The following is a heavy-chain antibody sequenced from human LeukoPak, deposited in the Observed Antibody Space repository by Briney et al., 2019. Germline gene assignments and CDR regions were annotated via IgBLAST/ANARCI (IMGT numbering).Heavy chain of an antibody. V-gene: IGHV3-23*01. CDR2: ISGSGGST. Sequence: GGSLRLSCAASGFTFSSYAMSWVRQAPGKGLEWVSAISGSGGSTYYADSVKGRFTISRDNSKNTLYLQMNSLGAEDTAVYYCAKDGMATISYYFDYWGHGTLVTVSS. CDR3: AKDGMATISYYFDY. J-gene: IGHJ4*01. D-gene: IGHD5-24*01. CDR1: GFTFSSYA.